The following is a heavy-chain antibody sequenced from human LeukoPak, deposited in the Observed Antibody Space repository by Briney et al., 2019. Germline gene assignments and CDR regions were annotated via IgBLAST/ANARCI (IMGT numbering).Heavy chain of an antibody. J-gene: IGHJ3*02. V-gene: IGHV1-69*05. D-gene: IGHD2-21*01. CDR1: GGIFSTYT. Sequence: SVKVSCKASGGIFSTYTVTWMRQAPGQGLEWMVGIIPAFGTANYAQEFQGRVTITTDESTSTAYMQLSSLRSEDTAVYSCAREDYSAFDIWGQGTMVTVSS. CDR3: AREDYSAFDI. CDR2: IIPAFGTA.